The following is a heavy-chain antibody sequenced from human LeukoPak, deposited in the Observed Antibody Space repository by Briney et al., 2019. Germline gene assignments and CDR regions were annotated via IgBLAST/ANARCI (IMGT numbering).Heavy chain of an antibody. CDR3: AREGPGTTYFDY. CDR1: GFTFSSYA. Sequence: GGSLRLSCAASGFTFSSYAMSWVRQAPGKGLEWVSAISGSGGSTYYADSVKGRFTISRDNSRNTLHLHMNSLTAEDTAVYYCAREGPGTTYFDYWGQGTLVTVSS. J-gene: IGHJ4*02. D-gene: IGHD1-1*01. CDR2: ISGSGGST. V-gene: IGHV3-23*01.